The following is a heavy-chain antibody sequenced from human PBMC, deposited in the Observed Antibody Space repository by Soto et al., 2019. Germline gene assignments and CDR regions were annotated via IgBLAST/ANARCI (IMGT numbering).Heavy chain of an antibody. Sequence: QVRLVESGGGVVQPGRSLRLSCAVSGLIFNVYSMHWVRQSPGKGLEWVAVISYDGRVTHYADSVKGRFTISRDNSENTLSLQMNSLTAEDTAVYFCAKRRGAGGHFDYWGQGALVTVSS. V-gene: IGHV3-30*18. D-gene: IGHD2-15*01. CDR3: AKRRGAGGHFDY. J-gene: IGHJ4*02. CDR2: ISYDGRVT. CDR1: GLIFNVYS.